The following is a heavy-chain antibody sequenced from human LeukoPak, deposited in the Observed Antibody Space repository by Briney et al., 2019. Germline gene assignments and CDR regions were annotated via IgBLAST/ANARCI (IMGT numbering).Heavy chain of an antibody. CDR2: MFGSGGSA. Sequence: GSLRLSCAASGFTLCSYAMYWVRQAPGKGLEWVSGMFGSGGSAHYADSVKGRFTISRDNSKNTVYLQMDSLRAEDTAIYYCAKTTTGYSSGRYPAWPIDYWGQGTLVTVSS. D-gene: IGHD2-15*01. J-gene: IGHJ4*02. V-gene: IGHV3-23*01. CDR1: GFTLCSYA. CDR3: AKTTTGYSSGRYPAWPIDY.